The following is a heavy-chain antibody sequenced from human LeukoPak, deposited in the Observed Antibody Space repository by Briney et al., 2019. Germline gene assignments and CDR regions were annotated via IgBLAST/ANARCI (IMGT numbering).Heavy chain of an antibody. J-gene: IGHJ5*02. Sequence: SETLSLTCTVSGGSISSSGNYCGWIRQPPGKGLEWIGSISYSGSTYYNPSLKSRVTISVDTSKNQFSLKLSSVTAADTAVYYCARGIAVAANWFGLWGQGTLVTVSS. CDR3: ARGIAVAANWFGL. CDR1: GGSISSSGNY. V-gene: IGHV4-39*01. CDR2: ISYSGST. D-gene: IGHD6-19*01.